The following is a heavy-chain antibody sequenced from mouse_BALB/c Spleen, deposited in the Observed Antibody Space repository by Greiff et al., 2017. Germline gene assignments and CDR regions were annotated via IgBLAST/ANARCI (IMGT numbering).Heavy chain of an antibody. J-gene: IGHJ2*01. CDR1: GYTFTSYV. CDR2: INPYNDGT. V-gene: IGHV1-14*01. CDR3: LLLRLRFDY. Sequence: EVQLQESGPELVKPGASVKMSCKASGYTFTSYVMHWVKQKPGQGLEWIGYINPYNDGTKYNEKFKGKATLTSDKSSSTAYMELSSLTSEDSAVYYCLLLRLRFDYWGQGTTLTVSS. D-gene: IGHD1-2*01.